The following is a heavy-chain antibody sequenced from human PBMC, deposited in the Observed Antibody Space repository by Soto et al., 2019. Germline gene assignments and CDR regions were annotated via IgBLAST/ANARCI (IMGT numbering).Heavy chain of an antibody. J-gene: IGHJ6*02. CDR1: GDSLSSNSPA. CDR2: TYYRSKWYK. V-gene: IGHV6-1*01. Sequence: SQTLSLTCAISGDSLSSNSPACNWIRQSPSRGLEWLGRTYYRSKWYKDYAVSVKSRITINPDTSKNQFSLQLNSVTPEDTAVYYCARVRSSSWYGEGYYYYGMDVWGQGTPVSV. D-gene: IGHD6-13*01. CDR3: ARVRSSSWYGEGYYYYGMDV.